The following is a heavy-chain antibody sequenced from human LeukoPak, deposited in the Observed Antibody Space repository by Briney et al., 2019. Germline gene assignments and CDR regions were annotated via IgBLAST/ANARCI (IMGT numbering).Heavy chain of an antibody. Sequence: GASVKVSCKASGGTFSSYAISWVRQAPGQGLEWMGGIIPIFGTANYAQKFQGRVTITADESTSTAYMELSSLRSEDTAVYYCARDTCSGGSCYPNYYYYYGMDVWGQGTTVTVSS. D-gene: IGHD2-15*01. CDR3: ARDTCSGGSCYPNYYYYYGMDV. J-gene: IGHJ6*02. CDR2: IIPIFGTA. V-gene: IGHV1-69*13. CDR1: GGTFSSYA.